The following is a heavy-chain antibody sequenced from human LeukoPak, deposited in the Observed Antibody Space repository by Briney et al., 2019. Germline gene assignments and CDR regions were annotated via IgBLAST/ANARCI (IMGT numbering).Heavy chain of an antibody. CDR2: IKQDGSEK. D-gene: IGHD5-18*01. CDR3: ASTLNTAMVPYDAFDI. V-gene: IGHV3-7*01. CDR1: GFTFSSYW. Sequence: GGSLRLSCAASGFTFSSYWMSWVRQAPGKGLEWVANIKQDGSEKYYVDSVKGRFTISRDNAKNSLYLQMNSLRAEDTAVYYCASTLNTAMVPYDAFDIWGQGTMVTVSS. J-gene: IGHJ3*02.